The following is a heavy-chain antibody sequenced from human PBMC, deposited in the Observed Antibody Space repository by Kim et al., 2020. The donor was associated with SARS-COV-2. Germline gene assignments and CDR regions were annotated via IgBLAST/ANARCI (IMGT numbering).Heavy chain of an antibody. Sequence: GGSLRLSCAASGFNFRSAWMSWVRQAPGKGLEWLGRVKSNIVGGTRNYAAPVEGRFTISRDDSKNMLYLQMNSLKTEDTGVYYCTADWDGESPLIDFWG. CDR1: GFNFRSAW. J-gene: IGHJ4*01. CDR2: VKSNIVGGTR. D-gene: IGHD2-21*01. V-gene: IGHV3-15*01. CDR3: TADWDGESPLIDF.